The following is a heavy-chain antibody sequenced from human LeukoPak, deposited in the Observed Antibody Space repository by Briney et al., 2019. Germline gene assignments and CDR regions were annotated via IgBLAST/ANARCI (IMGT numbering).Heavy chain of an antibody. V-gene: IGHV4-30-2*01. J-gene: IGHJ5*02. CDR2: IYNSGST. Sequence: SETLSLTCTVSGDSISSGDYYWSWIRQPPGKGLEWIGYIYNSGSTYYIPSLKSRVTISVDRSKNQFSLKLSSVTAADTAVYYCARAHPYQLLHGGWFDPWGQGTLVTVSS. CDR3: ARAHPYQLLHGGWFDP. D-gene: IGHD2-2*01. CDR1: GDSISSGDYY.